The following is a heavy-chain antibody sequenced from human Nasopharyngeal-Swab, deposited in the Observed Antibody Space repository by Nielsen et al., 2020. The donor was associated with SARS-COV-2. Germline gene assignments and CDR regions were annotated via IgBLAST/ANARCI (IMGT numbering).Heavy chain of an antibody. CDR2: INHSGST. CDR3: ARGIVVVPAAMAYYYYYGMDV. CDR1: GGSFSGYY. J-gene: IGHJ6*02. D-gene: IGHD2-2*01. Sequence: SETLSLTCAVYGGSFSGYYWSWIRQPPGKGLEWIGEINHSGSTNYNPSLKSRVTISVDTSKNQFSLKLSSVTAADTAVYYCARGIVVVPAAMAYYYYYGMDVRGQGTTVTVSS. V-gene: IGHV4-34*01.